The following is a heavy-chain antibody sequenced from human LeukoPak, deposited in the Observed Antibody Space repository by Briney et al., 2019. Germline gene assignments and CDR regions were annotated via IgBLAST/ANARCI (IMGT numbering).Heavy chain of an antibody. D-gene: IGHD2-21*01. CDR1: GITLSNYG. V-gene: IGHV3-23*01. Sequence: PGGSLRLSCAVSGITLSNYGMSWVRQAPGKGLEWVAGISGSGGGTNYADSVKGRFTISRDNSKNTLYLQMNSLRAEDAALYFCAKRGVVIRVFLVGFHKEAYYFDSWGLGALVTVSS. CDR2: ISGSGGGT. CDR3: AKRGVVIRVFLVGFHKEAYYFDS. J-gene: IGHJ4*02.